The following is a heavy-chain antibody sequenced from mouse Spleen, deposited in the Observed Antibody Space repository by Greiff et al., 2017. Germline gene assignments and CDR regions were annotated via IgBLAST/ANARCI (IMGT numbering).Heavy chain of an antibody. V-gene: IGHV1-53*01. CDR2: INPSNGGT. CDR3: ARLGLGFDY. CDR1: GYTFTSYW. Sequence: VHLVESGPELVKPGASVKISCKASGYTFTSYWMHWVKQRPGQGLEWIGNINPSNGGTNYNEKFKSKATLTVDKSSSTAYMQLSSLTSEDSAVYYCARLGLGFDYWGQGTTLTVSS. J-gene: IGHJ2*01. D-gene: IGHD4-1*01.